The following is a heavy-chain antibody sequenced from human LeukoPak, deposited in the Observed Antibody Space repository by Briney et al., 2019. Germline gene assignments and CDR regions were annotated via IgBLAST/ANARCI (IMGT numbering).Heavy chain of an antibody. V-gene: IGHV4-34*01. D-gene: IGHD3-10*01. CDR2: INHSGST. Sequence: PSETLSLTCTVYGGSFSGYYWSWIRQPPGKGLEWIGEINHSGSTNYNPSLKSRVTISVDTSKNQFSLKLSSVTAADTAVYYCARGSMVRGTTDNYDYYGMDVWGQGTTVTVSS. J-gene: IGHJ6*02. CDR1: GGSFSGYY. CDR3: ARGSMVRGTTDNYDYYGMDV.